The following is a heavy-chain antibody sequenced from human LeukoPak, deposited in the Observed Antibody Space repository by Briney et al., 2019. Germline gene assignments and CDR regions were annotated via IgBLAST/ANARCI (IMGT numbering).Heavy chain of an antibody. CDR3: ARDRGGGFDLALFDH. CDR2: LIPVLGMS. CDR1: GGTFSSYA. D-gene: IGHD5-12*01. V-gene: IGHV1-69*04. J-gene: IGHJ4*02. Sequence: SVKVSCKASGGTFSSYAISWVRQAPGQGLEWMGRLIPVLGMSHYAPGFQGRVTLTADRSTNTAYMELDRLTSDDTAVYFCARDRGGGFDLALFDHWGQGTLVTVSS.